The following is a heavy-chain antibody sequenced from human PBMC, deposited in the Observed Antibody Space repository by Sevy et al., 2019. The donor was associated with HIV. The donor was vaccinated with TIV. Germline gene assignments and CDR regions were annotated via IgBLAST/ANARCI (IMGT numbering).Heavy chain of an antibody. D-gene: IGHD2-21*01. Sequence: GGSLRLSCAASGFTFSRNGMHWVRQAPGEGLEWVAGIFYDGNYKYYADSVKGRFSISRDNSENTLYVQMDSLRVEDTAVYYCAKESGSDWYFDYWGQGTLVTVSS. CDR3: AKESGSDWYFDY. V-gene: IGHV3-33*06. CDR1: GFTFSRNG. CDR2: IFYDGNYK. J-gene: IGHJ4*02.